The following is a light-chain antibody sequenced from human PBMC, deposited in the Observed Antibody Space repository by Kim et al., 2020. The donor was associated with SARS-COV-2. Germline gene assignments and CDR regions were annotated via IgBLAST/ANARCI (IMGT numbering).Light chain of an antibody. CDR1: SSDVVGYNY. Sequence: PISSTGTSSDVVGYNYVSWYQQHPGKAPELMIYDVSNRPSGVSNRFSGSKSGNTASLTISGLQAEDEADYYCSSYTSSSTLGVVFGGGTQLTVL. J-gene: IGLJ2*01. V-gene: IGLV2-14*03. CDR2: DVS. CDR3: SSYTSSSTLGVV.